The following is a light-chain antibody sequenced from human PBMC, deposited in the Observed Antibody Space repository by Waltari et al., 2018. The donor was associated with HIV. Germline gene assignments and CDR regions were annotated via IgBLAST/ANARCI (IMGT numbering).Light chain of an antibody. Sequence: QSALPQPASVSGSLGQANTISCTGASSDVGDYKYVSSYQHHPGKAPKVMIFEVSKRPSGVSDRFSGSKSGNTASLTISGVQPEDEADYYCSSYTTSNSHVVFGGGTKVTVL. CDR3: SSYTTSNSHVV. CDR1: SSDVGDYKY. V-gene: IGLV2-14*01. J-gene: IGLJ2*01. CDR2: EVS.